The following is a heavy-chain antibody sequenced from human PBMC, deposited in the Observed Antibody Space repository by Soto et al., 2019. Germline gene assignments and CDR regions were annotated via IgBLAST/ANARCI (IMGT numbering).Heavy chain of an antibody. D-gene: IGHD6-19*01. J-gene: IGHJ4*02. CDR1: GGSISSGGYS. Sequence: QLQLQESGSGLVKPSQTLSLTCAVSGGSISSGGYSWSWIRQPPGKGLEWIGYIYHSGSTYYNPSLKRRVTISVDRSKNQFSLKLSSVTAADTAVYYCARACGLGAVAVDYWGQGTLVTVSS. V-gene: IGHV4-30-2*01. CDR2: IYHSGST. CDR3: ARACGLGAVAVDY.